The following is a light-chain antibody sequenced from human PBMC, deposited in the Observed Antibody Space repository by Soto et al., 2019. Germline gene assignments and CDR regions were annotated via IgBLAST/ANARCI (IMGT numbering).Light chain of an antibody. V-gene: IGKV2-30*01. CDR2: KVS. CDR1: QSLVYSDRNTF. J-gene: IGKJ3*01. CDR3: MQGTHWPPI. Sequence: DVVMTQSPLSLPVTLGQPASISCRSSQSLVYSDRNTFLSWFQQRPGQSPRRLIYKVSNRDSGVPDRFSGSGSGTDFTLKITRVEAEDVGVYYCMQGTHWPPIFGPGTKVDNK.